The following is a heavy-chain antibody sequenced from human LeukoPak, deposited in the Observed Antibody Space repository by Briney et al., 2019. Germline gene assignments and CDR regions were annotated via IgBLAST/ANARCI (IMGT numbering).Heavy chain of an antibody. CDR1: GGSISSSSYY. CDR2: IYYSGST. V-gene: IGHV4-39*01. Sequence: PSETLSLTCTVSGGSISSSSYYWGWIRQPPGKGLEWIGSIYYSGSTYYNPSLKSRVTISVDTSKNQFSLKLSSLTAADTAVYYCARLHPPYYDFWSGYYPTTYYFDYWGQGTLVTVSS. CDR3: ARLHPPYYDFWSGYYPTTYYFDY. J-gene: IGHJ4*02. D-gene: IGHD3-3*01.